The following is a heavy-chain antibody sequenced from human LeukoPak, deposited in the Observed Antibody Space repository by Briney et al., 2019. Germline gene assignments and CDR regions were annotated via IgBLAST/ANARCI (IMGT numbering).Heavy chain of an antibody. D-gene: IGHD1-1*01. J-gene: IGHJ5*02. V-gene: IGHV3-30-3*01. CDR1: GFTFSSYA. Sequence: GGSLRLSCAASGFTFSSYAMHWVRQAPGKGLEWVAFISYDGSKKYYADSVKGRFSISRDNSKNTLYLQMNSLTAEDTAVYYCVRGWQQLGSWGRGTLVTVSS. CDR3: VRGWQQLGS. CDR2: ISYDGSKK.